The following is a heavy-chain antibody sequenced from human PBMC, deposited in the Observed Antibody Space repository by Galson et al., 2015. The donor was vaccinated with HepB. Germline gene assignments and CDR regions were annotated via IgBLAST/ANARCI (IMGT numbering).Heavy chain of an antibody. CDR3: ARDRCSGGTCYSSYFDY. J-gene: IGHJ4*02. D-gene: IGHD2-15*01. Sequence: SLRLSCAASGFTFSSYSMNWVRQAPGKGLEWVSSISSSSSYIYYADSVKGRFTISRDNAKNSLYLQMNSLRTEVTAVFFCARDRCSGGTCYSSYFDYWGQGTLVTVSS. CDR1: GFTFSSYS. V-gene: IGHV3-21*01. CDR2: ISSSSSYI.